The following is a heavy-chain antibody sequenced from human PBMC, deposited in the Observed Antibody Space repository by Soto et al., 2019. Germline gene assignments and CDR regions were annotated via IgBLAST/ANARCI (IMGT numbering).Heavy chain of an antibody. CDR2: ISYDGSNK. D-gene: IGHD2-15*01. V-gene: IGHV3-30-3*01. CDR1: GFTFSSYA. J-gene: IGHJ6*02. CDR3: ARDGVRRPDRYCSGGSRYSASLGMDV. Sequence: PGGSLRLSCAASGFTFSSYAMHWVRQAPGKGLEWVAVISYDGSNKYYADSVKGRFTISRDNSKNTLYLQMNSLRAEDTAVYYRARDGVRRPDRYCSGGSRYSASLGMDVWGQGTTVTVSS.